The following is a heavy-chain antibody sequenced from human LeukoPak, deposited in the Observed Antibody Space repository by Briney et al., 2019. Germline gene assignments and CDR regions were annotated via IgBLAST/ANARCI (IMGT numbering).Heavy chain of an antibody. V-gene: IGHV3-30*02. D-gene: IGHD3-3*01. CDR1: GFTFSSYA. J-gene: IGHJ4*02. CDR3: AKDPTIFGVVIPWGYFDY. CDR2: IRYDGSNK. Sequence: GGSLRLSCAASGFTFSSYAMHWDRQPPGKGLDWVAFIRYDGSNKYYADSVKGRFTISRDNSKNTLYLQMNSLRAEDTAVYYCAKDPTIFGVVIPWGYFDYWGQGTLVTVSS.